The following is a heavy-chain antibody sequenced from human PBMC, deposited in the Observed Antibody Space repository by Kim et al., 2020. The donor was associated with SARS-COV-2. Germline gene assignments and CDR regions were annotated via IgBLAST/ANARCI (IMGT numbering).Heavy chain of an antibody. V-gene: IGHV4-61*03. CDR3: ARGPTRNYFDY. J-gene: IGHJ4*02. Sequence: NNNPALESRVTTSLDTSKNHCSLKLTSVTAADTATYYCARGPTRNYFDYWGQGSLVTVSS.